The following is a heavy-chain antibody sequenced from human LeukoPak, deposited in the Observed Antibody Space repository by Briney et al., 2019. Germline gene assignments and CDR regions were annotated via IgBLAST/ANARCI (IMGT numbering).Heavy chain of an antibody. J-gene: IGHJ4*02. CDR1: GFTFSSYW. Sequence: GGSLRLSCAASGFTFSSYWMSWVRQAPGKGLEWVADIKQDGSEKYYVDSVKGRFTISRDNAKNSLYLQMNSLRAEDTALYYCARDDFSPYVYKDYWGQGTLVTVSS. CDR3: ARDDFSPYVYKDY. D-gene: IGHD4-11*01. CDR2: IKQDGSEK. V-gene: IGHV3-7*01.